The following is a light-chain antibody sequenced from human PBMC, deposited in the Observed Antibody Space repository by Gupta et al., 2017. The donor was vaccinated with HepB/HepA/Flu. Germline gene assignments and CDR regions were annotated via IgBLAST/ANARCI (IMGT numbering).Light chain of an antibody. CDR2: DAS. V-gene: IGKV1-33*01. CDR1: EDIDIY. Sequence: DIQLTQSPSSMSTSIGDRVTITCQASEDIDIYLSWYQQKPGKAPKLLIYDASNLEVGVPSRFSGSGSGTEFSFTISSLQPEDIATYYCQQCDSLPITFGQGTXLDIK. J-gene: IGKJ5*01. CDR3: QQCDSLPIT.